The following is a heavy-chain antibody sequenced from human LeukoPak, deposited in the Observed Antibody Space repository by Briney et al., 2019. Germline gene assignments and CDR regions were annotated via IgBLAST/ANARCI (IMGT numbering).Heavy chain of an antibody. CDR1: GFTFSSYW. CDR3: AKDGTAMANYYYGMDV. V-gene: IGHV3-33*06. J-gene: IGHJ6*02. CDR2: IWFDGSNK. Sequence: GGSLRLSCAASGFTFSSYWMSWVRQAPGKGLEWVAVIWFDGSNKYYVDSVKGRFTISRDNSKNTLYLQMNSLRAEDTAVYYCAKDGTAMANYYYGMDVWGQGTTVTVSS. D-gene: IGHD5-18*01.